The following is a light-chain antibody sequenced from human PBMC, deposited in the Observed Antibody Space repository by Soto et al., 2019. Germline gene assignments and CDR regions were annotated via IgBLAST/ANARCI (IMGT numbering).Light chain of an antibody. Sequence: ELVMTPSPATLSVSPGARSPLSGRASQSVSSNLAWYQQKPGQAPRLLIYGASTRATGIPARFSGSGSGTEFTLTISSLQSEDFAVYYCQQYNNWPPWTFGQGTKVDIK. J-gene: IGKJ1*01. CDR1: QSVSSN. V-gene: IGKV3-15*01. CDR2: GAS. CDR3: QQYNNWPPWT.